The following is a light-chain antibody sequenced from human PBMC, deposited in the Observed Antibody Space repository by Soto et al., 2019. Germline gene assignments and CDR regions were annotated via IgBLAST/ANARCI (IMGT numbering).Light chain of an antibody. V-gene: IGLV2-14*01. CDR2: DVN. CDR3: SSFTSSSSYV. J-gene: IGLJ1*01. CDR1: SSDIGGFIH. Sequence: QSVLTQPASVSDSPGQSITISCIGTSSDIGGFIHVSWHQQHPGKAPKLIIYDVNNRPAGVSNRFSGSKTGNTASLIISGLQAEDEADYYCSSFTSSSSYVFGYGTKLTVL.